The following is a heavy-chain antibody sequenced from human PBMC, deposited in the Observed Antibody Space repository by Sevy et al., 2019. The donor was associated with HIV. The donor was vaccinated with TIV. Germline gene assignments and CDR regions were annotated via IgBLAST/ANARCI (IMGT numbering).Heavy chain of an antibody. CDR1: GYTLTEFS. CDR2: FDPGDGDAET. J-gene: IGHJ4*02. Sequence: ASVKVSCKVSGYTLTEFSIHWVRQTPGKGLEWMGGFDPGDGDAETPYAQKFRDRLTMTADTSTDTVYMELSSLRSEDTAVYYCATDTTGYHSHLEYRGQGTLVTVSS. CDR3: ATDTTGYHSHLEY. D-gene: IGHD3-9*01. V-gene: IGHV1-24*01.